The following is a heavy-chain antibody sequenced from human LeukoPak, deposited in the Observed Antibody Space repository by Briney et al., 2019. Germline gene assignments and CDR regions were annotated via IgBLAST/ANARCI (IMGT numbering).Heavy chain of an antibody. Sequence: ASVKVSCKASGYTFTSYDINWVRQAPGQGLEWMGWMNPNSGNTGYAQKFQGRVTMTRSTSINTAYMELNSLTSEDTAVYYCARSSVGARRRIGYWGQGSLVTVSS. D-gene: IGHD1-26*01. J-gene: IGHJ4*02. CDR1: GYTFTSYD. CDR2: MNPNSGNT. CDR3: ARSSVGARRRIGY. V-gene: IGHV1-8*01.